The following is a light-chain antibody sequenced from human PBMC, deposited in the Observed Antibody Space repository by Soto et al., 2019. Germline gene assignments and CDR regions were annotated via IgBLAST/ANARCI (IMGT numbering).Light chain of an antibody. V-gene: IGKV3-20*01. J-gene: IGKJ1*01. CDR1: QSVSSY. CDR3: QQYGSSGT. Sequence: EIVLTQSPSTLSLSPGERATLSCRASQSVSSYLAWYQQKPGQAPRLLIYGASTRATGIPDRFSGSGSGTHFTLTISRLEPGDFAVYYCQQYGSSGTFGQGTKVDIK. CDR2: GAS.